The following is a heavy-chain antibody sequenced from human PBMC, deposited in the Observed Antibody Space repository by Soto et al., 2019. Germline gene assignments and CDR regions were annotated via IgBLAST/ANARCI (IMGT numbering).Heavy chain of an antibody. V-gene: IGHV2-5*02. CDR3: AHRILRTVFGLVTTTAIYFVF. D-gene: IGHD3-3*01. J-gene: IGHJ4*02. Sequence: QITLNESGPTVVKPAETLTLTCTFSGFSLTTSGVGVGWIRQSPGKAPEWLALIYWDDDKRYSASLTSRLTITTDTSKNQVVLTMASVDPADAATYYCAHRILRTVFGLVTTTAIYFVFWGQGTPVVVSS. CDR2: IYWDDDK. CDR1: GFSLTTSGVG.